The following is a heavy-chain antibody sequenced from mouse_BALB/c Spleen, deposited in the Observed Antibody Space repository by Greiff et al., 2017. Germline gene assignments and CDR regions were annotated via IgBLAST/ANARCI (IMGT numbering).Heavy chain of an antibody. V-gene: IGHV5-17*02. CDR1: GFTFSSFG. Sequence: EVQLVESGGGLVQPGGSRKLSCAASGFTFSSFGMHWVRQAPEKGLEWVAYISSGSSTIYYADTVKGRFTISRDNPKNTLFLQMTSLRSEDTAMYNCARGRIRFAYWGQGTLVTVSA. CDR3: ARGRIRFAY. D-gene: IGHD5-2*01. CDR2: ISSGSSTI. J-gene: IGHJ3*01.